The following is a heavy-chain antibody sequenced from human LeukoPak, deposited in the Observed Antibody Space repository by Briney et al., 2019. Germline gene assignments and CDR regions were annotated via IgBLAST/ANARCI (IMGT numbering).Heavy chain of an antibody. V-gene: IGHV3-30*02. J-gene: IGHJ4*02. CDR3: AKDRYSTSSTFTINPFDY. Sequence: PGGSLRLSCAASGFTFSSYGMNWVRQAPGKGLEWVAFIRFDGRDKYYADSVKGRFTISRDNSENTVDLQMNSLRIEDTAVYYCAKDRYSTSSTFTINPFDYWGRGILVTVSS. CDR1: GFTFSSYG. D-gene: IGHD6-13*01. CDR2: IRFDGRDK.